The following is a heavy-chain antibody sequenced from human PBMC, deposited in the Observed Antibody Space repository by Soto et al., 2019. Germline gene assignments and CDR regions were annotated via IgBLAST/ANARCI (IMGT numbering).Heavy chain of an antibody. V-gene: IGHV4-30-2*01. D-gene: IGHD1-26*01. CDR1: GVSINSGTYS. J-gene: IGHJ4*02. CDR2: ISHRGNT. CDR3: AREINGAGASFDL. Sequence: SQTLSLTCAVSGVSINSGTYSWSWIRQPPGKGPEWAGYISHRGNTYYNSSLRSRVAISLDTSKNQFSLRLSSVTAADTAVYYCAREINGAGASFDLWGQGPLVTVSS.